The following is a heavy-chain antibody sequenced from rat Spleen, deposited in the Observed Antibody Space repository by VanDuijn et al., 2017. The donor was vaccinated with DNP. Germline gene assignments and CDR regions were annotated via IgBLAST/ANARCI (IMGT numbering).Heavy chain of an antibody. CDR2: ISTSGSRT. V-gene: IGHV5-7*01. CDR1: GFTFSDYY. D-gene: IGHD1-11*01. CDR3: ARHGRRVFDY. J-gene: IGHJ2*01. Sequence: EVQLVESGGGLVQPGRSLRLSCAASGFTFSDYYMAWVRQAPKKGLEWVATISTSGSRTYYPDSVKGRFSISRDNAKGTLYLQMDSLRSEDTATYYCARHGRRVFDYWGQGVMVTVSS.